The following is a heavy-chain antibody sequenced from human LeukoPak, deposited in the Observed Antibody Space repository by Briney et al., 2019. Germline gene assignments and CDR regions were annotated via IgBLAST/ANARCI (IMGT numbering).Heavy chain of an antibody. CDR1: GGSISSSYYY. D-gene: IGHD4-23*01. CDR3: ARDRGGNSGFYY. Sequence: SETLSLTCTVSGGSISSSYYYWGWIRQPPGKGLEWIGSIYYSGSTYYNPSLKSRVTISVDTSKNQFSLKLSSVTAADTAVYYCARDRGGNSGFYYWGQGTLVTVSS. J-gene: IGHJ4*02. CDR2: IYYSGST. V-gene: IGHV4-39*07.